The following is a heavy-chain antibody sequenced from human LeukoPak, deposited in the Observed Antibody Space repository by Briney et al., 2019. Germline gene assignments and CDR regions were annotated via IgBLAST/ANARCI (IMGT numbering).Heavy chain of an antibody. CDR1: GFTFDDYA. V-gene: IGHV3-9*01. Sequence: GGSLRLSCAASGFTFDDYAMHWVRQAPGKGLEWVSGISWNSGSIGYADSVKGRFTISRDNAKNSLYLQMNSLRAEDTALYYCAKDRRATIGHAFDIWGQGTMVTVSS. J-gene: IGHJ3*02. CDR3: AKDRRATIGHAFDI. CDR2: ISWNSGSI. D-gene: IGHD5-24*01.